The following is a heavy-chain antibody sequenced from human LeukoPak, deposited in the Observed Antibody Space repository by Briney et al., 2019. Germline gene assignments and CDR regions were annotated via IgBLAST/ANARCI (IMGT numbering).Heavy chain of an antibody. CDR1: GFTFNNYG. Sequence: GGALRLSCAASGFTFNNYGMHWVRQAPGKGLEWEAFIWYDGSNKYYADSVKGRFTISRDNSKNTLYLQMNSLRAEDTAVYYCARHRSGYCSSTSCSIDYWGQGTLVTVSS. CDR3: ARHRSGYCSSTSCSIDY. D-gene: IGHD2-2*01. J-gene: IGHJ4*02. CDR2: IWYDGSNK. V-gene: IGHV3-33*01.